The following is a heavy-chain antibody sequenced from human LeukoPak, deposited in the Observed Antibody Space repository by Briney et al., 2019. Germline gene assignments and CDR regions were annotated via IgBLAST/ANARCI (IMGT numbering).Heavy chain of an antibody. CDR1: GFTFSSYS. Sequence: PGGSLRLSCAASGFTFSSYSMNWVRQAPGKGLEWVSSISSSSSYIYYADSVKGRFTISRDNAKNSLYLQMNSLRAEDTAVYYCARMGIAAAGINFDQIDYWGQGTLVTVSS. J-gene: IGHJ4*02. D-gene: IGHD6-13*01. CDR2: ISSSSSYI. V-gene: IGHV3-21*01. CDR3: ARMGIAAAGINFDQIDY.